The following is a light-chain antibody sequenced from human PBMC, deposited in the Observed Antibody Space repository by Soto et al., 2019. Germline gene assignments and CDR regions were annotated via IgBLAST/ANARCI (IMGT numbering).Light chain of an antibody. CDR3: QQYDSSAHT. Sequence: EIVLTQSPGTLSLSPGEGATLSCRASQIVICNYLAWYQKKPGQAPRLLIYGASSRATGIPDRFSGSGSGTDFTLTISRLEPEDFAVYYCQQYDSSAHTFGQGTKLELK. CDR1: QIVICNY. J-gene: IGKJ2*01. CDR2: GAS. V-gene: IGKV3-20*01.